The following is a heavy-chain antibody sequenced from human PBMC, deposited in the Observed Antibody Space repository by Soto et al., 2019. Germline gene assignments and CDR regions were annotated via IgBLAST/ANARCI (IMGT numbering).Heavy chain of an antibody. Sequence: GGSLRLSCAASGFTFSSYAMSWVRQAPGKGLEWVSAISGSGGSTYYADSVKGRFTISRDNSKNTLYLQMNSLRAEDTAVYYCAKDGVIRSRSGWYRIREPNAEHFQHWGQGTLVTVSS. CDR2: ISGSGGST. CDR1: GFTFSSYA. V-gene: IGHV3-23*01. CDR3: AKDGVIRSRSGWYRIREPNAEHFQH. D-gene: IGHD6-19*01. J-gene: IGHJ1*01.